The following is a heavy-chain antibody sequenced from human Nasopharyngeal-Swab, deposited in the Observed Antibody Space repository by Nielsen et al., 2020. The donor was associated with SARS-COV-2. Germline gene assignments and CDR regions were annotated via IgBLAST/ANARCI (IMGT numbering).Heavy chain of an antibody. J-gene: IGHJ2*01. CDR1: GYSFTSYW. CDR2: IYPGDSDT. V-gene: IGHV5-51*01. CDR3: ARGPRYFDL. Sequence: GESLKISCKGSGYSFTSYWIGWVRQMPGKGLEWVGSIYPGDSDTRSSPSVQGQVTISADKSISTAYLQWSTLKASDTAIYYCARGPRYFDLWGRGTLVTVSS. D-gene: IGHD2-15*01.